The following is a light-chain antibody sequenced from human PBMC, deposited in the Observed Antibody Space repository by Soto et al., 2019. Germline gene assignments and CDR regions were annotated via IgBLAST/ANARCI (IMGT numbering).Light chain of an antibody. V-gene: IGKV1-39*01. J-gene: IGKJ2*01. Sequence: DIQMTQSPSSLPASVGDRVTLTCRASQSISTYLYWYQQKPGKAPKLLIYAASTLQSGVPSRLSGSGSGTEFTPTISSLQQEDFATYYCQQSYTSPYTFGQGTKLEIK. CDR2: AAS. CDR3: QQSYTSPYT. CDR1: QSISTY.